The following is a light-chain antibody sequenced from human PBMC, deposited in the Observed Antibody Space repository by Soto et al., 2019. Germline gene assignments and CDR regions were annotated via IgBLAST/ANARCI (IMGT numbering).Light chain of an antibody. J-gene: IGLJ1*01. CDR1: ALPKQY. Sequence: SYDLTQPPSVSVSPGQTARITCSGDALPKQYAYWYQQKQGQAPVVVIYKDNGRPSGIPERFSGYSSGTTVTLTISGVQAEDEAYYYCQSSDSSGRYPYVFGTGTKVTVL. CDR3: QSSDSSGRYPYV. CDR2: KDN. V-gene: IGLV3-25*02.